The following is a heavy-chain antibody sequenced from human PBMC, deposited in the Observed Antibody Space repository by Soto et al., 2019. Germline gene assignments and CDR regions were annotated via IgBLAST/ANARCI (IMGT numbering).Heavy chain of an antibody. J-gene: IGHJ3*02. Sequence: SVKVSCKASGGTFSSYTISWVRQAPGQGLEWMGRIIPILGIANYAQKFQGRVTITADKSTSTAYMELSSLRSEDTAVYYCARDRSPSYYYDSSGRDAFAIWGQGTMVTVSS. CDR1: GGTFSSYT. D-gene: IGHD3-22*01. CDR3: ARDRSPSYYYDSSGRDAFAI. CDR2: IIPILGIA. V-gene: IGHV1-69*04.